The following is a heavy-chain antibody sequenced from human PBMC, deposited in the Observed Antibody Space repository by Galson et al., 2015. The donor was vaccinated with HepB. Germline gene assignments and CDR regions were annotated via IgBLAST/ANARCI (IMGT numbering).Heavy chain of an antibody. J-gene: IGHJ4*02. V-gene: IGHV6-1*01. CDR3: AKSRDIVATIFYY. CDR1: GDSVSGDSAA. CDR2: TYYRSKWYN. D-gene: IGHD5-12*01. Sequence: CAISGDSVSGDSAAWNWIRQSPSRGLEWLGRTYYRSKWYNDYAVSVKSRITINPDTSKNQFSLQLTSVTPEDTAVYYCAKSRDIVATIFYYWGQGTLVTVSS.